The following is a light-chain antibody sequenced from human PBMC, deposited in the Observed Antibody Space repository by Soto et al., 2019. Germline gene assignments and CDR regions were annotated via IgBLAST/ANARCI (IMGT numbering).Light chain of an antibody. J-gene: IGKJ4*01. CDR3: QQYNNWFT. CDR2: AAS. CDR1: QSVSSN. V-gene: IGKV3-15*01. Sequence: EIVMTQSPATLSVSPGERATLSCRASQSVSSNLAWYQQKPGQAPRLLIYAASTRATGIPARFSGSGSGTEFTLTISSLQAEDFAVYYCQQYNNWFTFGGGTKVEIK.